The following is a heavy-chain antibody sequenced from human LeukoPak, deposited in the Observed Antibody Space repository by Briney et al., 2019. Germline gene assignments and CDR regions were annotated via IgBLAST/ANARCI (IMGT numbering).Heavy chain of an antibody. J-gene: IGHJ4*02. Sequence: ASVKVSCKASGYTFTSYGISWVRQAPGQGLEWMGWISAYNGNTNYAQKLQGRVTMTTDTSTSTAYMELRSLRSDDTAVYYCARVGVVVVVAADFDYWGQGTLVTVSS. V-gene: IGHV1-18*01. CDR1: GYTFTSYG. CDR3: ARVGVVVVVAADFDY. D-gene: IGHD2-15*01. CDR2: ISAYNGNT.